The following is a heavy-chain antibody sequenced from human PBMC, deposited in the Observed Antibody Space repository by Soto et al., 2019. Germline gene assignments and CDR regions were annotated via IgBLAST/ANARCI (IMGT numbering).Heavy chain of an antibody. V-gene: IGHV1-2*02. CDR2: INPNSGGT. CDR3: ARYQYSSSLAYYYYYGMDV. CDR1: GYTFTGYY. Sequence: VSCKASGYTFTGYYMHWVRQAPGQGLEWMGWINPNSGGTNYAQKFQGRVTMTRDTSISTAYMELSRLRSDDTAVYYCARYQYSSSLAYYYYYGMDVWGQGTTVTVSS. D-gene: IGHD6-6*01. J-gene: IGHJ6*02.